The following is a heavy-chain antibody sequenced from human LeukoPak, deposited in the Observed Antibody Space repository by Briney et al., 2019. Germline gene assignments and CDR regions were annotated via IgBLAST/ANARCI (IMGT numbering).Heavy chain of an antibody. CDR2: LDPEDGET. Sequence: GASVKVSCKVSGHTLTELAIHWVRQAPGRGLEWMGGLDPEDGETIYAQTFQGRATMTEDTSTDTAYMELTSLRSDDTAVYYCTTSSGTYHLYWGQGTLVTVSS. D-gene: IGHD3-10*01. CDR1: GHTLTELA. CDR3: TTSSGTYHLY. V-gene: IGHV1-24*01. J-gene: IGHJ4*02.